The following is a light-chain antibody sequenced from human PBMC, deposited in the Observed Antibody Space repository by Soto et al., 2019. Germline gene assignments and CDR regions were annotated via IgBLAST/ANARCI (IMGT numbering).Light chain of an antibody. V-gene: IGLV2-14*03. CDR2: DIS. Sequence: QSALTQPASVSESPGQSITISCTGNSSDVGASDFVSWYQQHPGKAPELIIYDISNRPSGVSNRFSGSKSGNTASLTISGLQAEDESDYYCSSYTTSHTLVFGGGTKLTVL. J-gene: IGLJ2*01. CDR1: SSDVGASDF. CDR3: SSYTTSHTLV.